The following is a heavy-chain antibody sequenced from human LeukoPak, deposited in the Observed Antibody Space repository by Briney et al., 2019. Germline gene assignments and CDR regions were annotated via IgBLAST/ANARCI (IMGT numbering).Heavy chain of an antibody. J-gene: IGHJ4*02. CDR2: IYYSGST. Sequence: PSETLSLTCTVSGGSISSYYWSWIRQPPGKGLEWIGYIYYSGSTNYNPSLKSRAMISVDTSKNQFSLKLSSVTAADTAVYYCARDRHSTGPFDYWGQGTLVTVSS. V-gene: IGHV4-59*01. CDR3: ARDRHSTGPFDY. CDR1: GGSISSYY. D-gene: IGHD5-18*01.